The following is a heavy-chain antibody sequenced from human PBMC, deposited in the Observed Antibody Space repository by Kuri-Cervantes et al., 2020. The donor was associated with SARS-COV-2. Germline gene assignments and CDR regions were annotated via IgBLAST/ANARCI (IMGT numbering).Heavy chain of an antibody. Sequence: ASVKVSCKGSGYTFTGYYMHWVRQAPGQGLEWRGWIYPNSGGTNYAQKFQGWFTMTRDTSINTAYLELSRLRSDDTAVYYCARASVRGIIITYHSYGMDVWGQGTTVTVSS. J-gene: IGHJ6*02. CDR1: GYTFTGYY. V-gene: IGHV1-2*04. D-gene: IGHD3-10*01. CDR2: IYPNSGGT. CDR3: ARASVRGIIITYHSYGMDV.